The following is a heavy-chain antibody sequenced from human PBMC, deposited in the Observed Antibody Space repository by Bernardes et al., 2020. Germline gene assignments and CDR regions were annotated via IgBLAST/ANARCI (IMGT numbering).Heavy chain of an antibody. CDR2: IYYTGST. CDR3: ARESGLGDGNNYFDH. V-gene: IGHV4-59*01. D-gene: IGHD1-26*01. CDR1: GGSITSYY. J-gene: IGHJ4*02. Sequence: SETLSLTCSVSGGSITSYYWSWIRQPPGKGLEWIGYIYYTGSTKYNPSLKSRVTISVDTSKNQLSLKLSSVTAADTAVYYCARESGLGDGNNYFDHWGQGTLVTVSS.